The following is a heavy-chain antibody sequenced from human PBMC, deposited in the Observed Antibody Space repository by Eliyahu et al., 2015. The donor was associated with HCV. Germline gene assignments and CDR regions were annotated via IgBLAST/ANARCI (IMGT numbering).Heavy chain of an antibody. D-gene: IGHD3-10*01. J-gene: IGHJ6*02. CDR1: GVSVXHSNYY. CDR2: VYYSGFA. V-gene: IGHV4-39*01. CDR3: AGMGGDSSYYYTMDV. Sequence: QLQLQASVPGLVKPSETLSLTCSVSGVSVXHSNYYWGWIXQPPGKGLEWIGAVYYSGFAYYYPSLKRRVTMSVDASKNQFSLKLTSVTATDTAIYFCAGMGGDSSYYYTMDVWGQGTTVTVSS.